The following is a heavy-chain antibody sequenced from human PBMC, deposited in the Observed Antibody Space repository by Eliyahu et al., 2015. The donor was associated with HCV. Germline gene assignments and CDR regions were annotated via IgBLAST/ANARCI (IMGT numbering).Heavy chain of an antibody. J-gene: IGHJ5*02. Sequence: HYWSWIRQSAAKGLEWIGRIYADGRTIYNSSLKSRLTMSLDTSKNQISLRLRSATAADTAVYYCAKTDYGDYNNWFDPWGQGILVTVSS. CDR3: AKTDYGDYNNWFDP. V-gene: IGHV4-4*07. D-gene: IGHD4-17*01. CDR2: IYADGRT. CDR1: HY.